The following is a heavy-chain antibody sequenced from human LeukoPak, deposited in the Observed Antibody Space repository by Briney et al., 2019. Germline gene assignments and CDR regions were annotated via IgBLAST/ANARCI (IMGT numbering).Heavy chain of an antibody. CDR1: GFTFSDYY. CDR2: ISGSGGST. D-gene: IGHD3-16*02. CDR3: ATARITFGGVIVSQY. Sequence: PGGSLRLSCAASGFTFSDYYMSWIRQAPGKGLEWVSAISGSGGSTYYADSVKGRFTISRDNSKNTLYLQMNSLRAEDTAVYYCATARITFGGVIVSQYWGQGTLVTVSS. V-gene: IGHV3-23*01. J-gene: IGHJ4*02.